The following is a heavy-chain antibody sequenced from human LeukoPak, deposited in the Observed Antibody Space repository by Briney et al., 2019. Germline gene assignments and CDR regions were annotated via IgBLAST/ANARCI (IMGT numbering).Heavy chain of an antibody. D-gene: IGHD1-26*01. J-gene: IGHJ3*02. CDR2: ISGSGSRT. V-gene: IGHV3-23*01. Sequence: PGRSLRLSCAASGFTFSSYGMTWVRQAPGKGLEWVSGISGSGSRTDYADSVKGRFTISRDNAKNTLYLQMNSLRAEDTAVYYCAKGSREWELLDAFDIWGQGTMVTVSS. CDR1: GFTFSSYG. CDR3: AKGSREWELLDAFDI.